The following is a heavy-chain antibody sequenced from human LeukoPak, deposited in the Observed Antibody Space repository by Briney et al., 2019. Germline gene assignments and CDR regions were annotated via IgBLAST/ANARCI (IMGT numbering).Heavy chain of an antibody. CDR2: MNEDGSQK. CDR3: ARDSPRGSTHLDY. CDR1: GFSFSNYW. V-gene: IGHV3-7*01. Sequence: PGGSLRLSCAASGFSFSNYWMTWVRQAPGKGLEWVASMNEDGSQKDYEDSVKGRFTISRDNAENSLYLQMNVLRVEDSAVYYCARDSPRGSTHLDYWGQGTLVTVSA. D-gene: IGHD1-26*01. J-gene: IGHJ4*02.